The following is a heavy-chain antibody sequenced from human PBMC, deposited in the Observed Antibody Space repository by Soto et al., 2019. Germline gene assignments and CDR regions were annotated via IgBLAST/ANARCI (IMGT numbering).Heavy chain of an antibody. CDR2: IYTSWST. D-gene: IGHD1-1*01. Sequence: LSLTGTVSSGSISIYYLSWILHPAGKGLEWIGRIYTSWSTNYNPSLKSRVTISVDTSKNQFSLKLSSVTAADTAVYYCAREKKWNPINWFDTWGQGTLVTVSS. CDR3: AREKKWNPINWFDT. J-gene: IGHJ5*02. V-gene: IGHV4-4*07. CDR1: SGSISIYY.